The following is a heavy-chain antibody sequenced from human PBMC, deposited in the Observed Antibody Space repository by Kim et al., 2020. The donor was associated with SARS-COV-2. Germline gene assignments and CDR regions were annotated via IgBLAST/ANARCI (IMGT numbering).Heavy chain of an antibody. CDR2: ISGVGGSI. CDR3: AVGDRSSWYGYYYYGMEV. V-gene: IGHV3-9*01. Sequence: GGSLRLSCAASGFTFGDYAMHWVRQAPGKGLEWVSRISGVGGSIGYAGSVKGRFTISRDNAKNSLYLQMNSLRAEDTALYYCAVGDRSSWYGYYYYGMEVWGHGTTVTVSS. CDR1: GFTFGDYA. D-gene: IGHD6-13*01. J-gene: IGHJ6*02.